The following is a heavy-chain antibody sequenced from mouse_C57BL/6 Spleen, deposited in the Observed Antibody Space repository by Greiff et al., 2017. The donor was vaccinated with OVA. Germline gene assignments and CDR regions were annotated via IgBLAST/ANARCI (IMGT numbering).Heavy chain of an antibody. J-gene: IGHJ1*03. D-gene: IGHD1-1*01. CDR1: GYAFSSSW. Sequence: QVQLQQSGPELVKPGASVKISCKASGYAFSSSWMNWVKQRPGKGLEWIGRIYPGDGDTNYNGKFKGKATLTADKSSSTAYMQLSSLTSEDSAVYFCEKIYYYGSSGYFDVWGTGTTVTGSS. CDR3: EKIYYYGSSGYFDV. V-gene: IGHV1-82*01. CDR2: IYPGDGDT.